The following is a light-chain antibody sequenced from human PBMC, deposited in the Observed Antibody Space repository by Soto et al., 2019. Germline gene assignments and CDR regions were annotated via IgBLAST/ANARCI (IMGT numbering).Light chain of an antibody. Sequence: QAVVTQPPSASGTPGQRVTISCSGSSSNIGSNYVYWYQQLPGTAPKLLIYRNNQRPSGVPDRFSGSKSGTSASLAISGLRFEDEADYYCAAWDDSLSGVVFGGGTKLTVL. J-gene: IGLJ2*01. CDR1: SSNIGSNY. V-gene: IGLV1-47*01. CDR2: RNN. CDR3: AAWDDSLSGVV.